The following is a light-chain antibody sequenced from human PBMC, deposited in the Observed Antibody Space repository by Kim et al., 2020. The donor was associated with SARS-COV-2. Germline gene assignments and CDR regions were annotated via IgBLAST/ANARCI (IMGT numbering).Light chain of an antibody. V-gene: IGLV3-21*04. CDR1: NIGSKS. CDR3: QVWDSSSDHSLV. Sequence: PGKTARITCGGNNIGSKSMHWYQQKPGQAPVLVIYYDSDRPSGIPERFSGSNSGNTATLTISRVEAGDEADYYCQVWDSSSDHSLVFGGGTQLTVL. J-gene: IGLJ2*01. CDR2: YDS.